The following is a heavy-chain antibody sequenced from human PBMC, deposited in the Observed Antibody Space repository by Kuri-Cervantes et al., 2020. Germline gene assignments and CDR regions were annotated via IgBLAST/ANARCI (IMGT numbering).Heavy chain of an antibody. Sequence: GGSLRLSCAASGFTFSSYAMHWVRQAPGKGLEWVAVISYDGSNKYYADSVKGRFTISRDNSKNTLYLQMNSLRAEDTAVYYCAKDAGELGQSGYVGYYYYYGMDVWGQGTTVTVSS. D-gene: IGHD5-12*01. CDR2: ISYDGSNK. J-gene: IGHJ6*02. V-gene: IGHV3-30-3*01. CDR3: AKDAGELGQSGYVGYYYYYGMDV. CDR1: GFTFSSYA.